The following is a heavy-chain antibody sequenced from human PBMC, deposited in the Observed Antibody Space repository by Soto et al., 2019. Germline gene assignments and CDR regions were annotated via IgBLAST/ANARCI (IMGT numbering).Heavy chain of an antibody. CDR3: ARRLGYCSGGSCAYYYYGMDV. J-gene: IGHJ6*02. V-gene: IGHV5-51*01. D-gene: IGHD2-15*01. CDR1: GYSFTSYW. CDR2: IYPGDSDT. Sequence: GESLKISCKGSGYSFTSYWISWVRQMPGKGLEWMGIIYPGDSDTRYSPSFQGQVTISADKSISTAYLQWSSLKASDTAMYYCARRLGYCSGGSCAYYYYGMDVWGQGTTVTVSS.